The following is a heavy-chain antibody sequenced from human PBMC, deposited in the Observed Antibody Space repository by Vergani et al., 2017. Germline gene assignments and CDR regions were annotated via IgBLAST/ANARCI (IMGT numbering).Heavy chain of an antibody. Sequence: VQILQSGGGVVQPGGSLRLSCTLSGFTLNTYGIHWVRQAPGKGLEWVANIKQDGSEKDYVDSVKGRFTVSRDNAKNSLYLQMNSLRAEDTAVYYCARKTFYYDNIKGWFGPWGQGTLVTVSS. V-gene: IGHV3-7*01. J-gene: IGHJ5*02. CDR2: IKQDGSEK. CDR3: ARKTFYYDNIKGWFGP. D-gene: IGHD3-16*01. CDR1: GFTLNTYG.